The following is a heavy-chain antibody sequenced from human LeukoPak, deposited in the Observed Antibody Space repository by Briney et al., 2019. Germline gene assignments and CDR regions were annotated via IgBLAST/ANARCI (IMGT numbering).Heavy chain of an antibody. Sequence: GGPLKLSCAATGFAFSAYEMNWVRKAPGKGLEWVAYSSGSDTTIYYADSVKGRFVISRDNARSSLYLQMYSLRAEDTALYYCTTLGYHLDSWGQGTLVTVSS. CDR1: GFAFSAYE. CDR2: SSGSDTTI. CDR3: TTLGYHLDS. J-gene: IGHJ4*02. V-gene: IGHV3-48*03. D-gene: IGHD3-22*01.